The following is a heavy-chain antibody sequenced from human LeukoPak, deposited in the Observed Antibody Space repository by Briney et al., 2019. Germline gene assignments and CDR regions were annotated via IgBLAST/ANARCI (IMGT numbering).Heavy chain of an antibody. CDR1: GGSFSGYY. V-gene: IGHV4-59*01. CDR2: IYYSGST. D-gene: IGHD2-15*01. J-gene: IGHJ6*03. CDR3: ARLLPGYYYYMDV. Sequence: SETLSLTCAVYGGSFSGYYWSWIRQPPGKGLEWIGYIYYSGSTNYNPSLKSRVTISVDTSKDQFSLKLSSVTAADTAVYYCARLLPGYYYYMDVWGKGTTVTVSS.